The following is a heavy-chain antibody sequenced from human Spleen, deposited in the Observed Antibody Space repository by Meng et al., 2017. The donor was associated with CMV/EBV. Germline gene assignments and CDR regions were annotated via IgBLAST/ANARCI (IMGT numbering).Heavy chain of an antibody. D-gene: IGHD2-2*01. J-gene: IGHJ6*02. V-gene: IGHV3-21*06. Sequence: GGSLRLSCAASGFTFSDYRMNWVRQAPGKGLEWVSSISSSGRYIFYADSVKGRFTISRDNAKSSLFLQMNSLRGDDTAVYYCARAPGYCGDTNCHSNRFDVWGQGTTVTVSS. CDR3: ARAPGYCGDTNCHSNRFDV. CDR2: ISSSGRYI. CDR1: GFTFSDYR.